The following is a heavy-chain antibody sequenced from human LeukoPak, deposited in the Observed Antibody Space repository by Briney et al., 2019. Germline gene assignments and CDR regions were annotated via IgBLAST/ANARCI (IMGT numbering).Heavy chain of an antibody. J-gene: IGHJ6*02. V-gene: IGHV3-66*01. CDR3: ARDAFLGRYFDWLRPHRDYGMDV. CDR1: GFTVSSNY. CDR2: IYSGGST. D-gene: IGHD3-9*01. Sequence: GGSLRLSCAASGFTVSSNYMSWVRQAPGKGLEWVSVIYSGGSTYYADSVKGRFTISRDNSKNTLYLQMNSLRAEDTAVYYCARDAFLGRYFDWLRPHRDYGMDVWGQGTTVTVSS.